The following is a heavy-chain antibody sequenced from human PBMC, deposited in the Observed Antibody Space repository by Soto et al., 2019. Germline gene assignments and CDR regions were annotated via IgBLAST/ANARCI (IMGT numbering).Heavy chain of an antibody. CDR2: ISGSGGST. D-gene: IGHD2-15*01. CDR3: AKDQKSVRHIVVVVAATPGSQFDP. V-gene: IGHV3-23*01. Sequence: PGGSLRLSCAASGFTFSSYAMSWVRQAPGKGLEWVSAISGSGGSTYYADSVKGRFTISRDNSKNTLYLQMNSLRAEDTAVYYCAKDQKSVRHIVVVVAATPGSQFDPWGQGTLVTVSS. J-gene: IGHJ5*02. CDR1: GFTFSSYA.